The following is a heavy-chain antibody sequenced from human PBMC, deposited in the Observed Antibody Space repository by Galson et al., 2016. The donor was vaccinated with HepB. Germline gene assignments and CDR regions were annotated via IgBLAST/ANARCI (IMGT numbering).Heavy chain of an antibody. CDR1: GFTFSSYY. D-gene: IGHD3-10*01. V-gene: IGHV3-7*03. Sequence: SLRLSCAGSGFTFSSYYMNWVRQAPGKGLEWVANINQDGRENNYVDSVKGRFTISRDNAKNSLYLQMNSLRTEDTAVYYCARAGAKTPSRHYLDYWGRGTLATVSS. CDR3: ARAGAKTPSRHYLDY. CDR2: INQDGREN. J-gene: IGHJ4*02.